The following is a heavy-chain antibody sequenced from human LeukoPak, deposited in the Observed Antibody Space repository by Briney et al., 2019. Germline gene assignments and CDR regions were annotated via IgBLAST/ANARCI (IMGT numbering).Heavy chain of an antibody. CDR2: ISAYNGNT. J-gene: IGHJ6*02. CDR1: GYTFTSYG. D-gene: IGHD6-19*01. V-gene: IGHV1-18*01. Sequence: ASVKVSCKASGYTFTSYGISWVRQAPGQGLEWMGWISAYNGNTNYAQKLQGRVTMTTDTSTSTAYMELRSLRSDDTAVYYCARGALSSRDYYNGMDVWGQGTTVTVSS. CDR3: ARGALSSRDYYNGMDV.